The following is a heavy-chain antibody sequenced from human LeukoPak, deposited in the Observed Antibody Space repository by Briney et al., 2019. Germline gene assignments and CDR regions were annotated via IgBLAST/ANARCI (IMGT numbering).Heavy chain of an antibody. CDR1: GFSFSDYS. D-gene: IGHD4-23*01. CDR3: ARDFGGQRWNYYFDY. J-gene: IGHJ4*02. V-gene: IGHV3-30*04. CDR2: ISHDGTNK. Sequence: PGGSLRLSCAASGFSFSDYSMNWVRQAPGKGLEWVAFISHDGTNKYHADSVKGRFTISRDNSKNTLYLQMNSLRAEDSALYLCARDFGGQRWNYYFDYWGQGTLVTVSP.